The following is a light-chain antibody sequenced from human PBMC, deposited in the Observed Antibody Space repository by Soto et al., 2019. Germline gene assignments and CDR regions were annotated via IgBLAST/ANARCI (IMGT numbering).Light chain of an antibody. Sequence: QSALTQPPSASGSPGQSVTISCTGTSSDVGGYNYVSWYQQHPGKAPKLMIYEVSKRPSGVPDRFSGSTSGNTASLTVSGLQAEDEADYYCSSYAGSTIPFGTGTKLTVL. CDR3: SSYAGSTIP. J-gene: IGLJ1*01. V-gene: IGLV2-8*01. CDR2: EVS. CDR1: SSDVGGYNY.